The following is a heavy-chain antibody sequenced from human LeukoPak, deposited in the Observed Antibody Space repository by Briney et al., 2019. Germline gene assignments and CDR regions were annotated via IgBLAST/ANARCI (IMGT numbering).Heavy chain of an antibody. CDR2: INHSGST. D-gene: IGHD2-15*01. V-gene: IGHV4-34*01. J-gene: IGHJ5*02. CDR3: ARGYCSGGSCYFRWFDP. CDR1: GGSFSGYY. Sequence: SSETLSLTCAVYGGSFSGYYWSWIRQPPGKGLEWIGEINHSGSTNYNPSLKSRVTISVDTSKNQFSLKLSSVTAADTAVYYCARGYCSGGSCYFRWFDPWGQGTLVTVSS.